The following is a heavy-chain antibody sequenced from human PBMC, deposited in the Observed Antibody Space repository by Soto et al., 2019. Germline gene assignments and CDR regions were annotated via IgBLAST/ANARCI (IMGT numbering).Heavy chain of an antibody. CDR2: IIPVLGTA. Sequence: QVQLVQSGAEVKKPGSSVRVSCKASGGTLSNYGISWVRQAPGQGLEWMGGIIPVLGTANYAQKFQGRVTITADESTSTVYMDVTSLRSEDTAVYYCSRGDATKIVVTTYYAMDVWGQGTTVSVSS. CDR1: GGTLSNYG. J-gene: IGHJ6*02. D-gene: IGHD4-17*01. V-gene: IGHV1-69*12. CDR3: SRGDATKIVVTTYYAMDV.